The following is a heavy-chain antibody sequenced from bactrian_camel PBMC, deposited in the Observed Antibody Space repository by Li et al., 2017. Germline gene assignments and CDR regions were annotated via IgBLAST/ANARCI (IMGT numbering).Heavy chain of an antibody. V-gene: IGHV3S40*01. CDR1: GFTFKNYA. J-gene: IGHJ4*01. CDR3: YSGSWVDY. D-gene: IGHD5*01. Sequence: VQLVESGGGLVQPGGSLRLSCAAAGFTFKNYAMTWIRQVPGKGLEWVSSINYGGSTTYYVDSVKGRFTISRDNAKNAMYLQMNNLLTEDTAVYYCYSGSWVDYWSQGTQVTVS. CDR2: INYGGSTT.